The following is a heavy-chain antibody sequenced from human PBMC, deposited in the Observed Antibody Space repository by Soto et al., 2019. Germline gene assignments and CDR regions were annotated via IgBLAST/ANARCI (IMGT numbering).Heavy chain of an antibody. D-gene: IGHD3-3*01. CDR2: LDYSGST. V-gene: IGHV4-39*07. CDR1: GVSISSTSYN. J-gene: IGHJ4*02. Sequence: PSEPLSLTCNVSGVSISSTSYNWGWIRQPPGKGLEWIGTLDYSGSTTYHPSLRSRVTISVDKSKNHFSLKLTSVTAADTAVYYCARQRGGSWSGYSDFWGQGILVTVSS. CDR3: ARQRGGSWSGYSDF.